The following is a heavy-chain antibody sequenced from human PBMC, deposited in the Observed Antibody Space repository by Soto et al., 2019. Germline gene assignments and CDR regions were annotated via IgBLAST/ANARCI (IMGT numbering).Heavy chain of an antibody. CDR2: VDQDGSAK. V-gene: IGHV3-7*01. J-gene: IGHJ4*02. CDR3: ARYCAYDSIYYCSSDRLDY. Sequence: GGSLRLSCAASGFAFNRYYMSWVRQAPGKGREWVATVDQDGSAKYYVDSVKGRFTISRDNAKNSLYVQMNSLRGEDTAVYYCARYCAYDSIYYCSSDRLDYWGQGTLVTVSS. CDR1: GFAFNRYY. D-gene: IGHD3-22*01.